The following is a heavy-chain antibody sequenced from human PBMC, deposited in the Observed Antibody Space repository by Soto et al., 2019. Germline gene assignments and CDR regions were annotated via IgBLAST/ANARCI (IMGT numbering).Heavy chain of an antibody. D-gene: IGHD1-26*01. CDR2: VSGSGGTT. V-gene: IGHV3-23*01. CDR3: AKDGRRVGPTLNWLDS. J-gene: IGHJ5*01. CDR1: GLSLSGYA. Sequence: EVQLMESGGGLVQPGESLRLSCVVSGLSLSGYALSWVRQAPGKGLEWVSAVSGSGGTTYYADSGKGRFTISRDNSKNTLYLQMNGLRVEDTAKYFCAKDGRRVGPTLNWLDSWGQGTQVTVTS.